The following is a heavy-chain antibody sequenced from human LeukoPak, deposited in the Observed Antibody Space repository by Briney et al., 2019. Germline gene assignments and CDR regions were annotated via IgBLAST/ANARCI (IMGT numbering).Heavy chain of an antibody. CDR2: IYYSGST. CDR1: GGSISSSNW. Sequence: SETLSLTCAVSGGSISSSNWWSWVRQPPGKGLEWIGYIYYSGSTNYNPSLKSRVTISVDTSKNQFSLKLSSVTAADTAVYYCARGKYQPLLYYDYWGQETLVTVSS. J-gene: IGHJ4*02. CDR3: ARGKYQPLLYYDY. V-gene: IGHV4-4*02. D-gene: IGHD2-2*01.